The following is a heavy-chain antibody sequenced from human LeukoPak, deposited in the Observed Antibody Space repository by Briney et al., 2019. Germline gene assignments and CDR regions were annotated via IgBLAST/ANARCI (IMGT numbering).Heavy chain of an antibody. D-gene: IGHD6-19*01. V-gene: IGHV3-64*01. CDR2: ISSNGGST. J-gene: IGHJ4*02. CDR3: ARASSGWYGY. CDR1: GFTFSSYA. Sequence: GGSLRLSCVVSGFTFSSYAMHWVRQAPGKGLEYVSAISSNGGSTYYANSVKCRFTISRDNSKNTLYLQMGSLRVEDMAVYYCARASSGWYGYWGQGTLVTVSS.